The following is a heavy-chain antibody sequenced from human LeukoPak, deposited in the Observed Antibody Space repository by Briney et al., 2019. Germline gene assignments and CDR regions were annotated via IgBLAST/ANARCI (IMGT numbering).Heavy chain of an antibody. CDR2: INPNSGGT. Sequence: GASVKVSCKASVYTFTVYYMHWVRQAPGQGVEGMRWINPNSGGTNYAQKFQGRVTMTRDTSISTAYMELSRLRSDDTAVYYCARGWDSSGWYVYWGQGTLVTVSS. D-gene: IGHD6-19*01. J-gene: IGHJ4*02. CDR3: ARGWDSSGWYVY. V-gene: IGHV1-2*02. CDR1: VYTFTVYY.